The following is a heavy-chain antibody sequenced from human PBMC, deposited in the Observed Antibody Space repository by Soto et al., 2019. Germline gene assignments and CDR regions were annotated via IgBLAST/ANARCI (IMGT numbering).Heavy chain of an antibody. CDR1: GGSISSGDYY. D-gene: IGHD3-10*01. Sequence: SETLSLTCTVSGGSISSGDYYWSWIRQPPGKGLEWIGYIYYSGSTYYNPSLKSRVTISVDTSKNQFSLKLSSVTAADTAVYYCARVYGSAPGYYYGMDVWGQGTTVTVSS. V-gene: IGHV4-30-4*01. CDR3: ARVYGSAPGYYYGMDV. CDR2: IYYSGST. J-gene: IGHJ6*02.